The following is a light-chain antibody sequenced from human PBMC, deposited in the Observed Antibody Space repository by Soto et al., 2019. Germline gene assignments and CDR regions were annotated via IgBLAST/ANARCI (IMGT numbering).Light chain of an antibody. CDR3: QQYDNFPYT. V-gene: IGKV1-33*01. CDR2: DAS. CDR1: QDIANY. Sequence: DIQMSQSPSSLSASVGDRVTITCQASQDIANYLNWYQQKPGKAPKVLIYDASTLETGVPPRFSSSVSGTDFTLTISSLQPEDIATYYCQQYDNFPYTFGQGTKLEIK. J-gene: IGKJ2*01.